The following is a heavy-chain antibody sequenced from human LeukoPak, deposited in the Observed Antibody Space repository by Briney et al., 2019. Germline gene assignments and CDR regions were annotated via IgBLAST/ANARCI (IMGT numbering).Heavy chain of an antibody. Sequence: ASVKVSCKASGYTFTGYFIHWVRQAPGQGLEWMGWINPNSGGTNYAQKFQGRVTITRDTSIDTAYMQLSRLRSDDTAVYYCAKDRYGDYEAPFHYYMDAWGRGTTVTVSS. CDR2: INPNSGGT. J-gene: IGHJ6*03. CDR1: GYTFTGYF. D-gene: IGHD5-12*01. V-gene: IGHV1-2*02. CDR3: AKDRYGDYEAPFHYYMDA.